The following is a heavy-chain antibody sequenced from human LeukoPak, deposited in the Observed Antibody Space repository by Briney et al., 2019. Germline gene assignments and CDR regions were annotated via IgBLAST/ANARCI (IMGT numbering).Heavy chain of an antibody. CDR1: GYTFTSYG. Sequence: ASVKVSCKASGYTFTSYGISWVRQAPGQGLEWMGWISAYNGNTNYAQKLQGRVTMTTDTSTSTAYMELRSLRSDDTAVYYCARDGYYYDSSGYENFDYWGQGTLVTVSS. D-gene: IGHD3-22*01. J-gene: IGHJ4*02. CDR2: ISAYNGNT. CDR3: ARDGYYYDSSGYENFDY. V-gene: IGHV1-18*01.